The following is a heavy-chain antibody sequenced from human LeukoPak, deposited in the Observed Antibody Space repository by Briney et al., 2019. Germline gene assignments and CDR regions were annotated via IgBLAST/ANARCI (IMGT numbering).Heavy chain of an antibody. J-gene: IGHJ6*02. V-gene: IGHV1-18*01. Sequence: ASVKVSCKASGYTFTSYGISWVRQAPGQGLEWMGWISAYNGNTNYAQKLQGRVTMTTDTSTSTAYMELRSLRSDDTAVYYCARAPPDARAGPYYYYGMDVWGQGTTVTVSS. D-gene: IGHD1-14*01. CDR3: ARAPPDARAGPYYYYGMDV. CDR1: GYTFTSYG. CDR2: ISAYNGNT.